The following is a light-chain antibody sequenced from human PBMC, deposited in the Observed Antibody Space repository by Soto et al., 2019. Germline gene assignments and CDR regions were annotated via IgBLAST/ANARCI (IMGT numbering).Light chain of an antibody. CDR2: EVT. CDR3: SSYTTTSTYV. J-gene: IGLJ1*01. V-gene: IGLV2-14*01. Sequence: QSALTQPASVSGSPGQTSTISCTGTSSDVGGYDYVSWYQHHPDKAPRFMIYEVTNRPSGVSHRFSGSKSGNTASLTISGLQAEDEADYYCSSYTTTSTYVFGTGTKLTVL. CDR1: SSDVGGYDY.